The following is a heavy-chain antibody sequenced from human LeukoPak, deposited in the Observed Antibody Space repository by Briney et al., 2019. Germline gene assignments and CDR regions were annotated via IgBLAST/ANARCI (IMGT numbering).Heavy chain of an antibody. D-gene: IGHD2-2*01. CDR3: ATVNSVVVPAAIDY. Sequence: SETLSLTCAVYGGSFSGYYWSWIRQPPGKGPEWIGEINHSGSTNYNPSLKSRVTISVDTSKNQFSLKLSSVTAADTAVYYCATVNSVVVPAAIDYWGQGTLVTVSS. CDR1: GGSFSGYY. J-gene: IGHJ4*02. V-gene: IGHV4-34*01. CDR2: INHSGST.